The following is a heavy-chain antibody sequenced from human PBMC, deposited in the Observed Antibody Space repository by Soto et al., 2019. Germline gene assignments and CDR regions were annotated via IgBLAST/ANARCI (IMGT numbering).Heavy chain of an antibody. CDR3: AQFHGLGIYSPWFDP. CDR2: VRVSDSRT. Sequence: EVQLLESGGGLVQPGGSLRLSYVASGIIFGSYDMSWVRQAPGKGLEWVSAVRVSDSRTFYADSVRGRFTISRDNSKNTLYLQMNSLRAEDTAVYYCAQFHGLGIYSPWFDPWGQGTLITVSS. D-gene: IGHD3-10*01. CDR1: GIIFGSYD. V-gene: IGHV3-23*01. J-gene: IGHJ5*02.